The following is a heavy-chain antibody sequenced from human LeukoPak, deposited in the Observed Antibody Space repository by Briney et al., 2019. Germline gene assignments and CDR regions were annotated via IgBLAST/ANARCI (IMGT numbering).Heavy chain of an antibody. CDR3: GRLAHNAWYAIDY. V-gene: IGHV3-7*01. J-gene: IGHJ4*02. Sequence: PGGSLRLSYVASDFTFDFYWMTWVRQAPGKGLEWVANILPDGSQKYYVDSVKGRFTISRDNPKNSLYLQINSLRAEDTAVYYCGRLAHNAWYAIDYWGQGTLVTVSS. CDR2: ILPDGSQK. CDR1: DFTFDFYW. D-gene: IGHD2-2*01.